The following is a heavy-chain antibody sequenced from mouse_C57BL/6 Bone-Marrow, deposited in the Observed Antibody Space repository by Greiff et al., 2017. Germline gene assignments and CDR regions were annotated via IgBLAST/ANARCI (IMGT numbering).Heavy chain of an antibody. Sequence: QVQLQQSGPELVKPGASVKISCKASGYSFTSYYIPWVKPRPGQGLEWIGWIYPGSGNTKYNEKFKGKDTLTADTYSSTAYKQLSSLTSEYSAVYYGARTRNYEREMDYWGQGTTLTVSS. V-gene: IGHV1-66*01. CDR2: IYPGSGNT. D-gene: IGHD1-1*01. CDR3: ARTRNYEREMDY. CDR1: GYSFTSYY. J-gene: IGHJ2*01.